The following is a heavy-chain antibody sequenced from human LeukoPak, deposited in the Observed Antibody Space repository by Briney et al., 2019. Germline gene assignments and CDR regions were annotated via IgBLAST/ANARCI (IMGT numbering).Heavy chain of an antibody. Sequence: GGCVRPSCAVSGFPFSIYEMNWVRQAPGKGLEWVSNIGSSGTTIYYADSVRGRFSISRDNAKSSLYLQMNSLRVEDTAVYYCALLAVACDFDYWGPGDLVSVSS. CDR3: ALLAVACDFDY. CDR1: GFPFSIYE. J-gene: IGHJ4*02. V-gene: IGHV3-48*03. D-gene: IGHD6-19*01. CDR2: IGSSGTTI.